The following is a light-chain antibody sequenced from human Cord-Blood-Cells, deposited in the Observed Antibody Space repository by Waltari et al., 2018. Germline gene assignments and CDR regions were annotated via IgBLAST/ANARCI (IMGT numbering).Light chain of an antibody. CDR3: QQRSNLYT. CDR2: DAS. CDR1: QSVSSY. Sequence: IVLTQSPATLSLSPGERATLSCRASQSVSSYLAWYQQKPGQAPRLLIYDASNRATGIPARFSGSGSGTDFTLTISSLEPEDFAVDYCQQRSNLYTFGQGTKLEIK. V-gene: IGKV3-11*01. J-gene: IGKJ2*01.